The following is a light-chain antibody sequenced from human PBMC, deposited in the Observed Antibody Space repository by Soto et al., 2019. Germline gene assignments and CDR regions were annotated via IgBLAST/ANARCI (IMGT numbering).Light chain of an antibody. CDR1: QSVSSY. Sequence: EIVLTQSPATLSLSPGERATLSCRASQSVSSYLAWYQQKPGQAPRLLIYDASNRATGIPARFSGSGSGTDFTLTISSLEPEDFAVYHCQQRSNWPGAWTFGEGTKVEIK. CDR3: QQRSNWPGAWT. CDR2: DAS. V-gene: IGKV3-11*01. J-gene: IGKJ1*01.